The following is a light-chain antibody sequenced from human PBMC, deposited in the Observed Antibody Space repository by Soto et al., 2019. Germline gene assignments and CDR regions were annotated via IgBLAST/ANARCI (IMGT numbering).Light chain of an antibody. CDR2: DAS. CDR1: QSVNSR. Sequence: AMTQSPDTLSVSPGERATLSCRASQSVNSRLAWYQQKPGQTPRLLIYDASTRATGIPTRFSCRWSGTDFPLTLSSLQSEDFAVYYCQQYNSWPPITFGQGTRLEIK. CDR3: QQYNSWPPIT. J-gene: IGKJ5*01. V-gene: IGKV3-15*01.